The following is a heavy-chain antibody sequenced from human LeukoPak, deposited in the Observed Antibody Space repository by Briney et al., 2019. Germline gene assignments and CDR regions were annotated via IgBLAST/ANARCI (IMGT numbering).Heavy chain of an antibody. D-gene: IGHD3-22*01. CDR3: AKGIVHDSSGYVDY. V-gene: IGHV3-66*01. J-gene: IGHJ4*02. CDR1: GFTVSNNY. CDR2: MYSVGST. Sequence: GGSLRLSCAASGFTVSNNYMTWVRQPPGKGLEWVSVMYSVGSTYYADSVKGRFTISRDNSKNTLYLQMNSLRAEDTAVYYCAKGIVHDSSGYVDYWGQGTLVTVSS.